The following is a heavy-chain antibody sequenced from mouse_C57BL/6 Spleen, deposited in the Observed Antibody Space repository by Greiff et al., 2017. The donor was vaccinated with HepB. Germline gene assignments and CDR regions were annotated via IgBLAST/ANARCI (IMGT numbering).Heavy chain of an antibody. Sequence: QVQLQQSGAELVKPGASVKISCKASGYAFSSYWMNWVKQRPGKGLEWIGQIYPRDGDTNYNGKFKGKATLTADKSSSTAYMQLSSLTSEDSAVYFCARGITTVVATNAMDYWGQGTSVTVSS. D-gene: IGHD1-1*01. V-gene: IGHV1-80*01. CDR2: IYPRDGDT. CDR1: GYAFSSYW. J-gene: IGHJ4*01. CDR3: ARGITTVVATNAMDY.